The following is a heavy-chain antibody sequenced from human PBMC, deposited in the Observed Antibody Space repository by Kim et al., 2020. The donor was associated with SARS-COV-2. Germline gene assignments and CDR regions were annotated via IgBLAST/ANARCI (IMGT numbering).Heavy chain of an antibody. CDR1: GFTFSSYG. D-gene: IGHD3-3*01. Sequence: GGSLRLSCAASGFTFSSYGMHWVRQAPGKGLEWVAVIWYDGSNKYYADSVKGRFTISRDNSKNTLYLQMNSLRAEDTAVYYCAKLCVSDPTYYDFWSGPGDNAFDIWGQGTMVTVSS. CDR3: AKLCVSDPTYYDFWSGPGDNAFDI. V-gene: IGHV3-33*06. J-gene: IGHJ3*02. CDR2: IWYDGSNK.